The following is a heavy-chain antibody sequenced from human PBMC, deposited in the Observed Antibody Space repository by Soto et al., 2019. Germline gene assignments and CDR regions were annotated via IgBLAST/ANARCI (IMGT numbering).Heavy chain of an antibody. Sequence: QVQLVQSGAEVKKPGASVKVSCKASGYTFTSYAMHWVRQAPGQRLEWMGWINAGNGNTKYSQKFQGRGTITRNTPASTAYMELSSLRSEDTAVYYCARGPGGPDGPGDYWGQGTLVTVSS. CDR2: INAGNGNT. CDR3: ARGPGGPDGPGDY. V-gene: IGHV1-3*01. J-gene: IGHJ4*02. CDR1: GYTFTSYA. D-gene: IGHD2-15*01.